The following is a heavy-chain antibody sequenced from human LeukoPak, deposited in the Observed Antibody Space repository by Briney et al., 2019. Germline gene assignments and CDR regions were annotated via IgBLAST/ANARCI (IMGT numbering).Heavy chain of an antibody. CDR1: GGTFSSYA. D-gene: IGHD6-13*01. J-gene: IGHJ3*02. CDR3: ARAGYSSSWYPAHDAFDI. CDR2: IIPIFGTA. V-gene: IGHV1-69*05. Sequence: SVKVSCKASGGTFSSYAISWVRQAPGQGLEWMGGIIPIFGTANYAQKFQGRVTMTRDTSISTAYMELSRLRSDDTAVYYCARAGYSSSWYPAHDAFDIWGQGTMVTVSS.